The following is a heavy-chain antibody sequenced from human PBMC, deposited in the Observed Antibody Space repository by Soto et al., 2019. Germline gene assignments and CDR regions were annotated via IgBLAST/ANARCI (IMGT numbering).Heavy chain of an antibody. Sequence: WGSLRLSCTASVFTFSSYGMHWCRQAPGKGLEWVAVMSYDGSNKYYADSVKGRFTISRDNSKNTLYLQMNSLRAEDTAVYYCAKPYSNYHFDYWGQGTLVTVSS. D-gene: IGHD4-4*01. CDR3: AKPYSNYHFDY. V-gene: IGHV3-30*18. CDR2: MSYDGSNK. J-gene: IGHJ4*02. CDR1: VFTFSSYG.